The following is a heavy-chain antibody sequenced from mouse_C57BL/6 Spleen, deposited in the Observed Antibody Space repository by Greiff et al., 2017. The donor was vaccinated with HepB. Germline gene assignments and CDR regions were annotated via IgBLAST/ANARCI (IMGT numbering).Heavy chain of an antibody. J-gene: IGHJ4*01. CDR1: GFNIKDYY. CDR3: TTFYYGNTYAMDY. CDR2: IDPEDGDT. V-gene: IGHV14-1*01. Sequence: VQLKQSGAELVRPGASVKLSCTASGFNIKDYYMHWVKQRPEQGLEWIGRIDPEDGDTEYAPKFQGKATMTADTSSNTAYLQLSSLTSEDTAVYYCTTFYYGNTYAMDYWGQGTSVTVSS. D-gene: IGHD2-1*01.